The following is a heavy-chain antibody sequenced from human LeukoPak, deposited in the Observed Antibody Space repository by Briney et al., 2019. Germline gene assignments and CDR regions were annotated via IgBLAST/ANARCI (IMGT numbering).Heavy chain of an antibody. D-gene: IGHD3-22*01. CDR2: IYYSGST. CDR3: ARLRGIVVVIV. V-gene: IGHV4-59*01. J-gene: IGHJ4*02. CDR1: GGSISSYY. Sequence: SETLSLTCTVSGGSISSYYWSWIRQPPGKGLEWIGYIYYSGSTNYNPSLKSRVTISVDTSKNQFSLRLSSVTAADTAVYYCARLRGIVVVIVWGQGTLVTVSS.